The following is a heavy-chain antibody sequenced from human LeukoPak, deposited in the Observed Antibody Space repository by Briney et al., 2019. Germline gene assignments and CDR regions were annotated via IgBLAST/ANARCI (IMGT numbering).Heavy chain of an antibody. CDR1: EFDFFSYG. V-gene: IGHV3-74*01. CDR3: ARVLPREVTLDS. CDR2: IFTDGSTT. J-gene: IGHJ4*02. Sequence: PGGSLRLSCVASEFDFFSYGMQWVRQAPGKGLVWVSRIFTDGSTTSYADSAKGRFTISRDNAKNTLYLEMKSLRVEDTAVYYCARVLPREVTLDSWGQGTLVTV. D-gene: IGHD2-21*02.